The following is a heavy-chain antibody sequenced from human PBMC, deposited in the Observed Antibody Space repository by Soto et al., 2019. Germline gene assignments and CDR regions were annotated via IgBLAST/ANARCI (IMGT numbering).Heavy chain of an antibody. CDR1: GYTFTGYG. D-gene: IGHD2-2*01. CDR2: ISSYNGNT. CDR3: ARGPRYCSTTSCFSGVTWFDP. V-gene: IGHV1-18*04. Sequence: ASVKVSCKASGYTFTGYGINWVRQAPGQGLEWMGWISSYNGNTNYAQKVQGRVTMSTDTSTSTTYMELRSLRSDDTAVYYCARGPRYCSTTSCFSGVTWFDPGAREPWSPSPQ. J-gene: IGHJ5*02.